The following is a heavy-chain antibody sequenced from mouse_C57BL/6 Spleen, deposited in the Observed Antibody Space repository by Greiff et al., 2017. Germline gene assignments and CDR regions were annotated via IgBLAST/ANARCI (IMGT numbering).Heavy chain of an antibody. J-gene: IGHJ3*01. D-gene: IGHD2-3*01. CDR1: GFTFSSYA. CDR3: TRDDDGYYLAWFAY. Sequence: EVQVVESGEGLVKPGGSLKLSCAASGFTFSSYAMSWVRQTPEKRLEWVAYISSGGDYIYYADTVKGRFTISRDNARNTLYLQMSSLKSEDTAMYYCTRDDDGYYLAWFAYWGQGTLVTVSA. V-gene: IGHV5-9-1*02. CDR2: ISSGGDYI.